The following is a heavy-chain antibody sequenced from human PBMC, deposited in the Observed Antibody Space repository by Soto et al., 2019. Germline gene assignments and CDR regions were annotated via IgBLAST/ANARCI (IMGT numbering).Heavy chain of an antibody. V-gene: IGHV4-31*03. Sequence: QVRLQQSGPGLVKASQTLSLTCTVSGGSISSGSHFWSWIRQHPAKGLEWIGHISYSGSTYYSPSLKSRLNISRDTSENQVFLQLSSVTAADTAVYYCARDIARGVVPAALSHAMDVWGQGTTVTVSS. CDR2: ISYSGST. D-gene: IGHD2-2*01. J-gene: IGHJ6*02. CDR3: ARDIARGVVPAALSHAMDV. CDR1: GGSISSGSHF.